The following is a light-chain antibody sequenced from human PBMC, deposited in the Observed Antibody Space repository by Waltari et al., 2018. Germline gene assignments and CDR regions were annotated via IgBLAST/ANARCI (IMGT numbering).Light chain of an antibody. V-gene: IGKV1-5*03. CDR1: QTIHNW. CDR2: QAS. Sequence: DIQMTQSPSTLSASVGDRVTIPCRASQTIHNWLAWYQQKPGKAPKLLIQQASNLESGVPSRFSGSVSGTEFTLTISSLEPDDFATYSCQQYSTSRYTFGQGTKLEIK. CDR3: QQYSTSRYT. J-gene: IGKJ2*01.